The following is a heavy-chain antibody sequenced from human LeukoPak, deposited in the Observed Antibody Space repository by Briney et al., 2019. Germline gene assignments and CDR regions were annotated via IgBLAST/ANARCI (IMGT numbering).Heavy chain of an antibody. CDR1: GFSFSNDA. CDR2: ITGSDDTT. Sequence: GGSLRLSCAASGFSFSNDAMTWVRQAPGKGLEWVSTITGSDDTTYYTDSVKGRFTISRDHSKNMLHLQMNGLRNEDTAIYYCAKGPPLYSWYHPAYWGQGTLVTVSS. J-gene: IGHJ4*02. CDR3: AKGPPLYSWYHPAY. D-gene: IGHD1-26*01. V-gene: IGHV3-23*01.